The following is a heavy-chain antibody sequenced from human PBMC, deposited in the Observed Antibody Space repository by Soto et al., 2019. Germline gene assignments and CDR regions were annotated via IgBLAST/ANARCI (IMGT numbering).Heavy chain of an antibody. D-gene: IGHD3-10*01. CDR3: ASQLTAYYGSTGYYFDY. CDR2: IYYSGST. CDR1: GGSISSYY. Sequence: SETLSLTCTVSGGSISSYYWSWIRQPPGKGLEWIGYIYYSGSTNYNPSLKSRVTISVDTSKNQFSLKLSSVTAADTAVYYCASQLTAYYGSTGYYFDYWGQGTLVTVSS. J-gene: IGHJ4*02. V-gene: IGHV4-59*01.